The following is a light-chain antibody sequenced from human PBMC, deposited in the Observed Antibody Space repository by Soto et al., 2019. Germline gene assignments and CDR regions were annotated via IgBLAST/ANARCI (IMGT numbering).Light chain of an antibody. Sequence: QSALTQPGSVSGSPGQSITISCTGTSSDVGAYNRVSWYQQHSGKAPELMIYEVSSRPSGVSNRFSASKSGNTASLTISGLQAEDEADYYCLSYTNSSSYVFGTGTKVTVL. CDR2: EVS. J-gene: IGLJ1*01. CDR3: LSYTNSSSYV. CDR1: SSDVGAYNR. V-gene: IGLV2-14*01.